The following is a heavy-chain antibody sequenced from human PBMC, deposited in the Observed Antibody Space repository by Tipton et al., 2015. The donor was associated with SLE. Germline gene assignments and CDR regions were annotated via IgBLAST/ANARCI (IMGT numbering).Heavy chain of an antibody. V-gene: IGHV1-18*01. Sequence: QLVQSGPEVKNPGASVKVSCKASAYTFTTYSISWARQAPGQGLEWMGWISTYKGNTNYAQKLQGRVTMTTVTSTSTAYMELRSMRSGDTAVYYCARTVTTELYWYFDLWGPGSLVTAAS. CDR2: ISTYKGNT. CDR3: ARTVTTELYWYFDL. CDR1: AYTFTTYS. J-gene: IGHJ2*01. D-gene: IGHD4-17*01.